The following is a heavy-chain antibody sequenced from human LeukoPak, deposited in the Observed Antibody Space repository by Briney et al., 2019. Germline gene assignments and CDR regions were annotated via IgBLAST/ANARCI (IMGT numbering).Heavy chain of an antibody. Sequence: PGGSLRLSCAASGFTFSSYSMNWVRQAPGKGLEWVSSISSSSSYIYYADSVKGRFTISRDNSKNTLYLQMNSLRAEDTAVYYCARDNSRHFDYWGQGTLVTVSS. D-gene: IGHD6-13*01. CDR2: ISSSSSYI. J-gene: IGHJ4*02. CDR3: ARDNSRHFDY. CDR1: GFTFSSYS. V-gene: IGHV3-21*01.